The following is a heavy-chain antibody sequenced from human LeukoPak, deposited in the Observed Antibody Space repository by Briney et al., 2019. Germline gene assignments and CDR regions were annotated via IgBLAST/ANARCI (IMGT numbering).Heavy chain of an antibody. V-gene: IGHV3-33*01. CDR3: ARDQIIGRNGSGRRGMDV. CDR2: IWYDGSNK. Sequence: PGGSLRLSCAASGFTFSSYGMHWVRQAPGKGLEWVAVIWYDGSNKYYADSVKGRFTISRDNSKNTLYLQMNSLRAEDTAVYYCARDQIIGRNGSGRRGMDVWGQGTTVTVSS. CDR1: GFTFSSYG. D-gene: IGHD3-10*01. J-gene: IGHJ6*02.